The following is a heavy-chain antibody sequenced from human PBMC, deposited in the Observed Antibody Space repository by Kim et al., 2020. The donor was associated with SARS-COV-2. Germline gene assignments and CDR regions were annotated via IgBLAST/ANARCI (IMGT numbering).Heavy chain of an antibody. CDR1: GYTFTSYA. V-gene: IGHV7-4-1*02. Sequence: ASVKVSCKASGYTFTSYAMNWVRQAPGQGLEWMGWINTNTGNPTYAQGFTGRFVFSLDTSVSTAYLQISSLKAEDTAVYYCARDPIVLMVYAISGGWYFDLWGRGTLVTVSS. CDR2: INTNTGNP. J-gene: IGHJ2*01. D-gene: IGHD2-8*01. CDR3: ARDPIVLMVYAISGGWYFDL.